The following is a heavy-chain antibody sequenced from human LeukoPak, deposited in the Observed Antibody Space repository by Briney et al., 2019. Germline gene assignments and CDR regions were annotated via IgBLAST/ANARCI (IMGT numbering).Heavy chain of an antibody. CDR2: ISGSGGST. V-gene: IGHV3-23*01. J-gene: IGHJ4*02. D-gene: IGHD2-15*01. Sequence: GGSLRLSCAASGFTFSSYAMSWVRQAPGKGLEWVSAISGSGGSTYYADSVKGRFTISRDNSKNTLYLQMNSLRAEDTAVYYCAREPYCSGGSCHFYFDYWGQGTLVTVSS. CDR3: AREPYCSGGSCHFYFDY. CDR1: GFTFSSYA.